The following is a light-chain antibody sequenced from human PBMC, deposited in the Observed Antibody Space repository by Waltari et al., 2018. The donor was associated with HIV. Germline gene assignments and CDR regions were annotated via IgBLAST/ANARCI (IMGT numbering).Light chain of an antibody. CDR2: DVS. CDR1: TSDVGTCHL. CDR3: CSYAGSYTWV. Sequence: QSARTQPPSVAGSSGQPVTISCTGTTSDVGTCHLVSWYHQHPGKAPKVLIYDVSKRPSGVPDRFSGSKSGNPASLTISGLQAEDEADYYCCSYAGSYTWVFGGGTKLTVL. V-gene: IGLV2-11*02. J-gene: IGLJ3*02.